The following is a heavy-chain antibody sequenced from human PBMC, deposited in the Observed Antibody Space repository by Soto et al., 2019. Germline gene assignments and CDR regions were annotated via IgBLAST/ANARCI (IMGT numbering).Heavy chain of an antibody. J-gene: IGHJ4*02. Sequence: GGSLRLSCAASGFTFSNAWMNWVRQAPGKGLEWVGRIKSKTDGGTTDYAAPVKGRFTISRDDSKNTLYLQMNSLKTEDTAVYYCTTDGTGYSGYDFWRRLGYWGQGTLVTVSS. D-gene: IGHD5-12*01. V-gene: IGHV3-15*07. CDR3: TTDGTGYSGYDFWRRLGY. CDR2: IKSKTDGGTT. CDR1: GFTFSNAW.